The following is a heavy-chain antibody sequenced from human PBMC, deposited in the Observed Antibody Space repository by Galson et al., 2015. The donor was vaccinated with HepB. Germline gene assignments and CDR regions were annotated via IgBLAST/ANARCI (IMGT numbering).Heavy chain of an antibody. D-gene: IGHD4-23*01. Sequence: QVQLQESGPGLVQPSETLSLTCAVYGGSFRGYYWSWIRQPPGKGLEWIGEINHSGSTNYNPSLKSRVTISVDTSKNQFSLKLSSVTAADTAVYYCARGPPLRWPSKSPQAFDIWGQGTMVTVSS. CDR1: GGSFRGYY. V-gene: IGHV4-34*01. CDR2: INHSGST. CDR3: ARGPPLRWPSKSPQAFDI. J-gene: IGHJ3*02.